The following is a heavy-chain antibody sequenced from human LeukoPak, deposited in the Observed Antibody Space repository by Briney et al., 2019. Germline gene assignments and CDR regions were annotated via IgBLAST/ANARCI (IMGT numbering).Heavy chain of an antibody. CDR1: GFRFSSYA. V-gene: IGHV3-23*01. CDR3: VKGGQNYDFWRFDY. CDR2: ISGSGGST. J-gene: IGHJ4*02. D-gene: IGHD3-3*01. Sequence: GGSVRLSCGASGFRFSSYAMSWVRQAPGKGLEWVSSISGSGGSTYYTDSVKGRFAISRDNSKSTLYLQMNSLGTDDTALYYCVKGGQNYDFWRFDYWGQGTLVSASS.